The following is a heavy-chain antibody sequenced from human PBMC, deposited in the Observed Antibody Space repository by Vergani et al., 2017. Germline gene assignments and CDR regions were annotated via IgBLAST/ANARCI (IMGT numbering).Heavy chain of an antibody. CDR3: ARLARGYCSSTSCYGAFDI. CDR2: ISSSSSYI. D-gene: IGHD2-2*01. J-gene: IGHJ3*02. V-gene: IGHV3-21*01. Sequence: EVQLVESGGGLVKPGGSLRLSCAASGFTFSSYSMNWVRQAPGKGLEGVSSISSSSSYIYYADSVKGRFTISRDNAKNSLYLQMNSLRAEDTAVYYCARLARGYCSSTSCYGAFDIWGQGTMVTVSS. CDR1: GFTFSSYS.